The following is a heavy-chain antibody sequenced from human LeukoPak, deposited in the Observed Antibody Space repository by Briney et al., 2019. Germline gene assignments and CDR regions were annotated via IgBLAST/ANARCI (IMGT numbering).Heavy chain of an antibody. CDR1: GGSISSYY. CDR3: ARSYCSRTSCYFFDS. J-gene: IGHJ4*02. V-gene: IGHV4-59*08. CDR2: IYYTGST. Sequence: PSETLSLTCTVSGGSISSYYWSWIRQPPGKGLEWIGYIYYTGSTNYNPSLKSRLTISLDTSKNQFSLKLNSVTAADTAVYYCARSYCSRTSCYFFDSWGQGTLVTVSS. D-gene: IGHD2-2*01.